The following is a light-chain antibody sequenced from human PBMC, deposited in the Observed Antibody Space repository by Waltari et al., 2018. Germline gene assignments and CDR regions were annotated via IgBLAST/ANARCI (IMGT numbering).Light chain of an antibody. V-gene: IGLV2-11*01. J-gene: IGLJ1*01. CDR3: CSYAGGSYV. Sequence: QSALPQPRSVSGSPGQSVTISCNGTSSDIGGYDYVSWYQQHPGKAPKLFIYDVTKRPSGVPDRFSGSRSGTTASLTISGLQPEDEADYYCCSYAGGSYVFGTGTKVTVL. CDR1: SSDIGGYDY. CDR2: DVT.